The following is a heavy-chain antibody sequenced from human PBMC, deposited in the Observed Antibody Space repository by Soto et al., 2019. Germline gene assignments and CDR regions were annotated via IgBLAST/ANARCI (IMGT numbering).Heavy chain of an antibody. CDR1: GGSFSGYY. Sequence: QVQLQQWGAGLLKPSETLSLTCAVYGGSFSGYYWSWIRQPPGKGLEWIGEINHSGSTNYNPSLKSRVTISVDTSKNQFSLKLSSVTAADTAVYYCARSSDIVATPNRGGWLDPWGQGTLVTVSS. D-gene: IGHD5-12*01. CDR3: ARSSDIVATPNRGGWLDP. V-gene: IGHV4-34*01. CDR2: INHSGST. J-gene: IGHJ5*02.